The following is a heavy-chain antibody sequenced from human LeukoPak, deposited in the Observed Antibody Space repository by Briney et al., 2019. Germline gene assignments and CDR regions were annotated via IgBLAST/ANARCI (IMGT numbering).Heavy chain of an antibody. D-gene: IGHD3/OR15-3a*01. J-gene: IGHJ4*02. CDR2: ISSSGSTI. V-gene: IGHV3-48*03. CDR1: GFTFSSYE. CDR3: ARWTGGYGSPGLIDY. Sequence: GGSLRLSCAASGFTFSSYEMNWVRQAPGKGLEWVSYISSSGSTIYYADSVKGRFTISRDNAKNSLYLQMNSLRAEDTAVYYCARWTGGYGSPGLIDYWGQGTLVTVSS.